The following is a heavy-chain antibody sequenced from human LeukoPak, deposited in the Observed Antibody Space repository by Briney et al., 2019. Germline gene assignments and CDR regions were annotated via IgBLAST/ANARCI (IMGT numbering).Heavy chain of an antibody. D-gene: IGHD1-14*01. J-gene: IGHJ5*01. Sequence: ASVKVSCKASGYTFGDYYLTWVRQAPGQGFEWLGWINPKTGVTKYAQKFLGGVTMTSDTSTSTAYMELSRLTSDDTAHYFCARDIILDSWGQGTLVTVSS. CDR1: GYTFGDYY. CDR2: INPKTGVT. V-gene: IGHV1-2*02. CDR3: ARDIILDS.